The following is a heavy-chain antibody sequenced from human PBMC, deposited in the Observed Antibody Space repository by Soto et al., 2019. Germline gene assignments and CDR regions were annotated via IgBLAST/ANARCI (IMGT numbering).Heavy chain of an antibody. CDR2: INHSGST. Sequence: QVQLQQWGAGLLKPSETLSLTCAVYGGSFSGYYWSWIRQPPGKGLEWIGEINHSGSTNYNPSLKRRVTISVDTSKNQFSLKLSSVTAADTAVYYCARVRYCSGGSCYSRPAFDYWGQGTLVTVSS. CDR3: ARVRYCSGGSCYSRPAFDY. D-gene: IGHD2-15*01. J-gene: IGHJ4*02. CDR1: GGSFSGYY. V-gene: IGHV4-34*01.